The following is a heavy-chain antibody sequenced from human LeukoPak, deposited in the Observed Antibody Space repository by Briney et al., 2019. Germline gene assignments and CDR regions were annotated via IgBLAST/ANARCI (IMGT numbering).Heavy chain of an antibody. CDR2: ISESGYTT. CDR3: AKQWVDC. D-gene: IGHD1-26*01. J-gene: IGHJ4*02. CDR1: GFTFSNYA. V-gene: IGHV3-23*01. Sequence: GGSLRLSCAASGFTFSNYAMNWVRQAPGKGLEWVSSISESGYTTHYADSVKGRFTISRDNAQNTLYLQMNTLRAEDTALYYCAKQWVDCWGQGTLVTVSS.